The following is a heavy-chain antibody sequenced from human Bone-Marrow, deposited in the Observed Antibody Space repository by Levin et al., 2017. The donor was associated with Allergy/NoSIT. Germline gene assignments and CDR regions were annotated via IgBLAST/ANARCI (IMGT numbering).Heavy chain of an antibody. J-gene: IGHJ4*02. Sequence: SETLSLTCAVYGGSFSGYYWSWIRQPPGKGLEWIGEINHSGSTNYNPSLKSRVTISVDTSKNQFSLKLSSVTAADTAVYYCARVPCDCSGGSCYYDPIDYWGQGTLVTVSS. CDR1: GGSFSGYY. D-gene: IGHD2-15*01. V-gene: IGHV4-34*01. CDR2: INHSGST. CDR3: ARVPCDCSGGSCYYDPIDY.